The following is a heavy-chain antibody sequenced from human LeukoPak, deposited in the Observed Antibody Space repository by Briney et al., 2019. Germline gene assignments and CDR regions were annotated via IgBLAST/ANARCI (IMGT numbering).Heavy chain of an antibody. D-gene: IGHD3-10*01. V-gene: IGHV3-23*01. CDR2: IGASGSST. CDR3: ARGLSSVNDAFDI. CDR1: EFLFSSYA. J-gene: IGHJ3*02. Sequence: PGASLRLSCAASEFLFSSYAMNWIRQAPGKGLNWDSGIGASGSSTYYAYSVKGRFTISRDNSKTTLYLQMNSLRAEDTAVYYCARGLSSVNDAFDIWGQGTMVTVSS.